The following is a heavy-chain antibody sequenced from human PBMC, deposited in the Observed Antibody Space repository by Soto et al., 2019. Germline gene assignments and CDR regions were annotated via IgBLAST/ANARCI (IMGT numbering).Heavy chain of an antibody. V-gene: IGHV1-18*01. Sequence: QVQLVQSGPEVRKPGASVKVSCKTSDYTFTIYGISWVRQAPGQGLEWMGWISGYDGHTNYAPKLQDRVTMSTDTSTTTAYMELGSLRSDDTAVYFCWRVGSSSSPIDYWGPGTLVTVSS. CDR2: ISGYDGHT. CDR1: DYTFTIYG. CDR3: WRVGSSSSPIDY. D-gene: IGHD6-6*01. J-gene: IGHJ4*02.